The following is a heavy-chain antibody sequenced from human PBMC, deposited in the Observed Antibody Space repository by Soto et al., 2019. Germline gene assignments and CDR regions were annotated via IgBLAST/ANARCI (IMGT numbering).Heavy chain of an antibody. V-gene: IGHV2-5*02. J-gene: IGHJ4*02. CDR3: AHRVLRTVFGLVTTTAIYFDF. D-gene: IGHD3-3*01. CDR2: IYLDDDK. CDR1: GFSLTTSGVG. Sequence: QITLNESGPTVVTPTETLTLTCRFSGFSLTTSGVGVGWIRQSPGKAPEWLALIYLDDDKRYSASLKGRLTITKATSKNQVVLTLSDLDPTDTATYYCAHRVLRTVFGLVTTTAIYFDFWGQGTPVAVSS.